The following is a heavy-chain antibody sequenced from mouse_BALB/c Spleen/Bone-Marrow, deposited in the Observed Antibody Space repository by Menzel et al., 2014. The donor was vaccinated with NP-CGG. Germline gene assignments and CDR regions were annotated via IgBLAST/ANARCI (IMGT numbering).Heavy chain of an antibody. J-gene: IGHJ2*01. V-gene: IGHV1-31*01. CDR1: GYSFTGCY. CDR3: ARGLNWDAYFDY. Sequence: VQLQQSGPELVKPGASVKISCKASGYSFTGCYMHWVKQSHVKSLEWIGRINPYNGATTYNQIFKDKASLTVDKSSSTAYMELHSLTSEDSGVHYCARGLNWDAYFDYWGQGTTLTVSS. CDR2: INPYNGAT. D-gene: IGHD4-1*01.